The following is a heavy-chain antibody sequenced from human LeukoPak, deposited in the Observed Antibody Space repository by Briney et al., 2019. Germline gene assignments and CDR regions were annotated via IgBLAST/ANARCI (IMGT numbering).Heavy chain of an antibody. D-gene: IGHD3-22*01. V-gene: IGHV3-74*01. Sequence: GGSLRLSCAASGFTFSTYWMHWVRQAPGKGLVWVSRIVSDGSTTTYADSVKGRFTISRDNAKNSLYLQVNSLRAEDTAVYYCARAGHVITMIVVLDAFDIWGQGTMVTVSS. CDR3: ARAGHVITMIVVLDAFDI. CDR2: IVSDGSTT. CDR1: GFTFSTYW. J-gene: IGHJ3*02.